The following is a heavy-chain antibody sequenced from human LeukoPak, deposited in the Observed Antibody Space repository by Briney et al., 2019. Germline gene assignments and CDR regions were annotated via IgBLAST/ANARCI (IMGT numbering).Heavy chain of an antibody. CDR2: IYSGGNT. V-gene: IGHV3-53*01. J-gene: IGHJ4*02. Sequence: GGSLRLSCAASGFTVISDYMSWVRQAPGKGLEWVSVIYSGGNTYYADSVEGRFTISRDNSKNTLYLQMKTLKAEDTAVYYCARDLHPRLAGFFDYWGQGTLVTVSS. D-gene: IGHD3-3*02. CDR3: ARDLHPRLAGFFDY. CDR1: GFTVISDY.